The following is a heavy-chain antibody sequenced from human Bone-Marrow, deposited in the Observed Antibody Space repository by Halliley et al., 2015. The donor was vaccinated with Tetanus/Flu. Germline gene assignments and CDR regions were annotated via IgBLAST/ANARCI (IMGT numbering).Heavy chain of an antibody. CDR1: GGSISTYY. D-gene: IGHD3-3*01. J-gene: IGHJ4*02. CDR2: IDYSGST. V-gene: IGHV4-59*01. Sequence: TLSLTCTVSGGSISTYYWSWIRQPPGKGLEWIAYIDYSGSTKYNPSLKSRVTMSVDTSKNQFSLNLNSVTAADTAVYYCARGTGWTPDDWGQGTLVTVSS. CDR3: ARGTGWTPDD.